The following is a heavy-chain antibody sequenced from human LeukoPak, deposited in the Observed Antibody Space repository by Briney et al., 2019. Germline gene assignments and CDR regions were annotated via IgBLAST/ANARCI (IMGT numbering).Heavy chain of an antibody. CDR2: IYYSGST. CDR3: AREAYCGGDCYSYAFDI. D-gene: IGHD2-21*02. J-gene: IGHJ3*02. Sequence: SETLSLTCTVSGGSISSYYWSWIRQPPGKGLEWIGYIYYSGSTNYNPSLKSRVTISVDTSKNQFSLKLSSVTAADTAVYYCAREAYCGGDCYSYAFDIWGQGTMVTVSS. V-gene: IGHV4-59*01. CDR1: GGSISSYY.